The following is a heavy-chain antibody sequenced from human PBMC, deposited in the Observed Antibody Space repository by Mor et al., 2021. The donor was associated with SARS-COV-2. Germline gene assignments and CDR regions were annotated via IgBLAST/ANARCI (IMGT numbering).Heavy chain of an antibody. V-gene: IGHV3-23*01. J-gene: IGHJ4*02. D-gene: IGHD1-26*01. CDR3: AKDRGGSFDY. Sequence: GRFTISRDNSKNTLYLQMNSLRAEDTAVYYCAKDRGGSFDYWGQGTLVTVSS.